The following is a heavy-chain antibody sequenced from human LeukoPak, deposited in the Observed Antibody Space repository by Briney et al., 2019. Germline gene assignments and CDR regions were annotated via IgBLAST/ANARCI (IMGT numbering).Heavy chain of an antibody. Sequence: ASVKVSCKVSGYTFTGYYMHWVRQAPGQGLEWMGRINPNSGGTNYAQKFQGRVTMTRDTSISTAYMELSRLRSDDTAVYYCARGRYGSGSSDYWGQGTLVTVSS. CDR3: ARGRYGSGSSDY. J-gene: IGHJ4*02. CDR1: GYTFTGYY. D-gene: IGHD3-10*01. V-gene: IGHV1-2*06. CDR2: INPNSGGT.